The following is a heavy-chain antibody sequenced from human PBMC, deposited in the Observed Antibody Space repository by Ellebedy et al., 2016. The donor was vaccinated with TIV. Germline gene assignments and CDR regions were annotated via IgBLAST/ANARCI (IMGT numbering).Heavy chain of an antibody. CDR1: GGSISSGGYY. Sequence: SETLSLXCTVSGGSISSGGYYWSWIRQHPGKGLEWIGYIYYSGSTYYNPSLKSRVTISVDTSKNQFSLKLSSVTAADTAVYYCARAHYYGSGRPLGYGMDVWGQGTTVTVSS. V-gene: IGHV4-31*03. D-gene: IGHD3-10*01. CDR3: ARAHYYGSGRPLGYGMDV. CDR2: IYYSGST. J-gene: IGHJ6*02.